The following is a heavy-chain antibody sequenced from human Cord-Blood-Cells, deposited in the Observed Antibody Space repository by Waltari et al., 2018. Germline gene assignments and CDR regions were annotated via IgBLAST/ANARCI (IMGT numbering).Heavy chain of an antibody. D-gene: IGHD6-6*01. Sequence: EVQLVESGGGLVQPGGSLRLSCAASGFTFSSYEMNWVRQAPGKGLEWVSYISSSGSTIYYADSVKGRFTISRDNAKNSLYLQMNSLRAEDTAVYYCAREAYSTSSSYWYFDLWGRGTLVTVSS. CDR2: ISSSGSTI. CDR3: AREAYSTSSSYWYFDL. CDR1: GFTFSSYE. V-gene: IGHV3-48*03. J-gene: IGHJ2*01.